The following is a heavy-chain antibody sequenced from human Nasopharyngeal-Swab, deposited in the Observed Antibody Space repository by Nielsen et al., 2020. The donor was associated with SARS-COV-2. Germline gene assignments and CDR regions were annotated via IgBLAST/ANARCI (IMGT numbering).Heavy chain of an antibody. CDR1: GYTFIGYY. J-gene: IGHJ4*02. CDR2: IDPNNGAT. V-gene: IGHV1-2*02. Sequence: ASVKVSCKASGYTFIGYYIHWVRQAPGQGLEWLGWIDPNNGATKYAQTFQGRINVTRDTSFSTAYMELSGLRSDDTAVYYCASGNMIAFGGITGKFDYWGQGTLVIVSP. D-gene: IGHD3-16*01. CDR3: ASGNMIAFGGITGKFDY.